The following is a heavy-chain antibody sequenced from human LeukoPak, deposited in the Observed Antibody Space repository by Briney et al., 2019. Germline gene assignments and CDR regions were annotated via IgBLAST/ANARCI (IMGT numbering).Heavy chain of an antibody. CDR2: INHSGSP. V-gene: IGHV4-34*01. CDR1: GGSFSVYY. J-gene: IGHJ6*03. Sequence: PSETLSLTCAVYGGSFSVYYWSWIRQPPGKGLEWIGEINHSGSPNYNPSLKSRVTISVDTSKNQFSLKLSSVTAADTAVYYCASAKLGYGPGSYRRYYYYMDVWGKGTTVTISS. CDR3: ASAKLGYGPGSYRRYYYYMDV. D-gene: IGHD3-10*01.